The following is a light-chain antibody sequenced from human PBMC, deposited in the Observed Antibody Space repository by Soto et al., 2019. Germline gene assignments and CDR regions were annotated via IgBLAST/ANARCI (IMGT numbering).Light chain of an antibody. CDR3: QQYDSLPIT. CDR2: NAS. V-gene: IGKV1-33*01. J-gene: IGKJ5*01. Sequence: DIPMTQSPPSLSASVGDRVTITYQASQDIRRYLNWYQQKPGKAPKVLIYNASNLKTGVPSRFSGSGFGTDFTFTISSLQPEDIATYYCQQYDSLPITFGQGTRLEIK. CDR1: QDIRRY.